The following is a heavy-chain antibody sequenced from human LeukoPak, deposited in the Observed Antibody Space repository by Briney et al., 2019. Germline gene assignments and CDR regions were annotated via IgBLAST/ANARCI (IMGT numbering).Heavy chain of an antibody. CDR3: AREGGGMPAAGRGWYFDY. J-gene: IGHJ4*02. CDR1: GFTFSSYA. CDR2: ISYDGSNK. Sequence: PGGSLRLSCAASGFTFSSYAIHWVRQAPGKGLEWVAVISYDGSNKYYADSVKGRFTISRDNSKNTLYLQVNSLRAEDTAVYYCAREGGGMPAAGRGWYFDYWGQGTLVTVSS. D-gene: IGHD6-13*01. V-gene: IGHV3-30*04.